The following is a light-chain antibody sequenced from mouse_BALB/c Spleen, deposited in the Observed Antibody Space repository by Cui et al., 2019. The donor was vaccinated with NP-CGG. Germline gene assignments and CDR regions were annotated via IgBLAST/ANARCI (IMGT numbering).Light chain of an antibody. CDR3: ALWYSNHWV. Sequence: VTQESAPPTSPGETVTLTCRSSTGAVTTSNYANWVQEKPDHLFTGLIGGTKNRAPGVPARFSGSLIGDKAALTITGAQTEDEAIYFCALWYSNHWVFGGGTKLTVL. CDR2: GTK. V-gene: IGLV1*01. J-gene: IGLJ1*01. CDR1: TGAVTTSNY.